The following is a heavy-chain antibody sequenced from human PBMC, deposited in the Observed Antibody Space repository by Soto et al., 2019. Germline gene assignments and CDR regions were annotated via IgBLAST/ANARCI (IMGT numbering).Heavy chain of an antibody. CDR1: GFTFSSYG. D-gene: IGHD6-6*01. CDR2: ISYDGSNK. CDR3: SKAIHRSSIAARDYFDY. Sequence: GGSLRLSCAASGFTFSSYGMHWVRQAPGKGLEWVAVISYDGSNKYYADSVKGRFTISRDNSKNTLYLQMNSLRAEDTAVYYCSKAIHRSSIAARDYFDYWGQGTLVTVSS. J-gene: IGHJ4*02. V-gene: IGHV3-30*18.